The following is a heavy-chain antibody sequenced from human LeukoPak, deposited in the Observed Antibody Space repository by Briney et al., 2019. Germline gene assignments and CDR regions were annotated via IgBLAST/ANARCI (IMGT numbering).Heavy chain of an antibody. CDR2: INHSGST. V-gene: IGHV4-34*01. CDR3: ARRKRYYDFWSGYSFDP. J-gene: IGHJ5*02. D-gene: IGHD3-3*01. CDR1: GGPFSGYY. Sequence: SETLSLTCAVYGGPFSGYYWSWIRQPPGKGLEWIGEINHSGSTNYNPSLKSRVTISVDTSKNQFSLKLSSVTAADTAVYYCARRKRYYDFWSGYSFDPWGQGTLVTVSS.